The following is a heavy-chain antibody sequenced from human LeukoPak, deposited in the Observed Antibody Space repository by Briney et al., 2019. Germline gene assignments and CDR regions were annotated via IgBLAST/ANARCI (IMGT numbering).Heavy chain of an antibody. V-gene: IGHV3-30*18. CDR3: AKEEQQLISHGFDY. Sequence: GGSLRLPCAASGFTFSSYGMHWVRQAPGKGLEWVAVISYDGSVKYYSDSVKGRFTISRDSSKNTLYLQMNSLRAEDTAVYYCAKEEQQLISHGFDYWGQGTLVTVSS. J-gene: IGHJ4*02. CDR2: ISYDGSVK. CDR1: GFTFSSYG. D-gene: IGHD6-13*01.